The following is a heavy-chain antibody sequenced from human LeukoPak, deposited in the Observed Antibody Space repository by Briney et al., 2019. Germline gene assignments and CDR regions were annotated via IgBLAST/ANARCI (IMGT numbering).Heavy chain of an antibody. CDR3: AKYITVTTNSYYYYMDV. CDR2: ISDSGIST. Sequence: GGSLRLSCAASGFTFTTSAMTWVRQAPGKGLEWVSYISDSGISTYYADSVKGRFTISRDNSKNTLHLQMTSLRAEDTAVYYCAKYITVTTNSYYYYMDVWGKGTTVTVSS. V-gene: IGHV3-23*01. D-gene: IGHD4-11*01. CDR1: GFTFTTSA. J-gene: IGHJ6*03.